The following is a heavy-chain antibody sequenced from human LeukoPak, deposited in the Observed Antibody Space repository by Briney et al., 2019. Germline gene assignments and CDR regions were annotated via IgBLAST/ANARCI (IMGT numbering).Heavy chain of an antibody. CDR2: INPNSGGT. D-gene: IGHD7-27*01. Sequence: PGRSLRLSCTASGFSFSRSGMHWVRQAPGQGLEWMGWINPNSGGTNYAQKFQGRVTMTRDTSISTAYMELSRLRSDDTAVYYCARDGDAGAFDIWGQGTMVTVSS. J-gene: IGHJ3*02. CDR3: ARDGDAGAFDI. CDR1: GFSFSRSG. V-gene: IGHV1-2*02.